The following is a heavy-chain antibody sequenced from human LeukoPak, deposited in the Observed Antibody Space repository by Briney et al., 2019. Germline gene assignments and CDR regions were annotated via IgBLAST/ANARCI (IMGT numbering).Heavy chain of an antibody. J-gene: IGHJ4*02. V-gene: IGHV4-61*02. CDR3: ARSAYTSGYYHVGY. CDR2: IYTSGST. CDR1: GGSISSGSYY. Sequence: SETLSLTCTVSGGSISSGSYYWSWIRQPAGKGLEWIGRIYTSGSTNYNPSLKSRVTISVDTSKNQFSLKLSSVTAADTAVYYCARSAYTSGYYHVGYWGQGTLVTVSS. D-gene: IGHD3-22*01.